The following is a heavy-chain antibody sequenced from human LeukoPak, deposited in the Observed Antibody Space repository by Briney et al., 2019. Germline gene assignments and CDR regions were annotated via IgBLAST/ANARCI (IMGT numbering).Heavy chain of an antibody. V-gene: IGHV3-9*01. J-gene: IGHJ5*02. CDR2: INWSGDNI. CDR1: GFTFDDYA. CDR3: AKDGLAAAGSNWFDP. D-gene: IGHD6-13*01. Sequence: PGGSLRLSCAASGFTFDDYAMHWVRQAPGKGLEWVSSINWSGDNIDYADSVKGRFTISRDNARNFLYLQMNSLRAEDTALYYCAKDGLAAAGSNWFDPWGQGTLVTVSS.